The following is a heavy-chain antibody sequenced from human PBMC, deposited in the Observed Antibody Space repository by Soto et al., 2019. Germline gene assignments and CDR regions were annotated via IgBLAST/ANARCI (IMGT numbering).Heavy chain of an antibody. CDR3: ARCDWNDALDAFDI. CDR2: IYYSGST. CDR1: GGSISSYY. Sequence: SETLSLTCTVSGGSISSYYWSWIRQPPGKGLEWIGYIYYSGSTNYNPPLKSRVTISVDTSKNQFSLKLSSVTAADTAVYYCARCDWNDALDAFDIWGQGTMVTVSS. V-gene: IGHV4-59*08. J-gene: IGHJ3*02. D-gene: IGHD1-1*01.